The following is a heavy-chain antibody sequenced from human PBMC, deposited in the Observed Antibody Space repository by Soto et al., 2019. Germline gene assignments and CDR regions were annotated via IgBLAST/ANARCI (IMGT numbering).Heavy chain of an antibody. J-gene: IGHJ5*02. Sequence: QLQLQESGSRLVKSSETLSLTCAVSGATISTGGYSWALIRQPPGKPLECVGRTYHSGTPYYNPSRKSRVITSVDRSQNQFSLKLSSVTAADTAVYYCARETYCDDVGYFDPWGKGTLFTVSS. V-gene: IGHV4-30-2*01. CDR2: TYHSGTP. D-gene: IGHD4-17*01. CDR3: ARETYCDDVGYFDP. CDR1: GATISTGGYS.